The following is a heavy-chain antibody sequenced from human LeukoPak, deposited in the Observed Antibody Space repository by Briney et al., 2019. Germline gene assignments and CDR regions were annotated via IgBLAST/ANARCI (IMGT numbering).Heavy chain of an antibody. V-gene: IGHV3-21*01. J-gene: IGHJ4*02. Sequence: GSLRLSCAASGFTFSSYSMNWVRQAPGKGLEWVSSISSSSSYIYYADSVKGRFTISRDNAKNSLYLQMNSLRAEDTAVYYCARDLEVVAAVLDYWGQGTLVTVSS. CDR1: GFTFSSYS. CDR3: ARDLEVVAAVLDY. D-gene: IGHD2-15*01. CDR2: ISSSSSYI.